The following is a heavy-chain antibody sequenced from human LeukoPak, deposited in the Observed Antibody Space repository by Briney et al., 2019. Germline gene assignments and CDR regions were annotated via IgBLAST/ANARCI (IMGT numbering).Heavy chain of an antibody. Sequence: SQTLSLTCTVSGGSISSGDYYWGWIRQPPGKGLEWIGYIYYSGSTYYNPSLKSRVTISVDTSKNQFSLKLSSVTAADTAVYYCARAPVTTPNWFDPWGQGTLVTVSS. V-gene: IGHV4-30-4*08. D-gene: IGHD4-11*01. CDR1: GGSISSGDYY. CDR3: ARAPVTTPNWFDP. CDR2: IYYSGST. J-gene: IGHJ5*02.